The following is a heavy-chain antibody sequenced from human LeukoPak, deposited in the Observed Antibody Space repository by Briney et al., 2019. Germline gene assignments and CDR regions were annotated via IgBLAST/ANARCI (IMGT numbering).Heavy chain of an antibody. CDR1: GFTVSSNY. D-gene: IGHD3-10*01. CDR2: IYSGGST. V-gene: IGHV3-66*01. J-gene: IGHJ4*02. CDR3: VRGGYSSFDY. Sequence: GGSLRLSCAASGFTVSSNYMSWVRQAPGKGLEWVSVIYSGGSTYYADSVKGRFTISRDNAKNLLYLQMNSLGAEDTAVYYCVRGGYSSFDYWGQGTLVTVSS.